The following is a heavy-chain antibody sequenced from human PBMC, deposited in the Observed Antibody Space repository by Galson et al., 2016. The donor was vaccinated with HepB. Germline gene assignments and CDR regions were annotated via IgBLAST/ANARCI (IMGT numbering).Heavy chain of an antibody. D-gene: IGHD2-8*01. J-gene: IGHJ3*02. CDR2: IDHSGST. CDR3: ARSGCSWTCAFDI. CDR1: GGSFNGYR. Sequence: SETLSLTCAVYGGSFNGYRWSWIRQPPGKGLEWIGEIDHSGSTNYNPSLKSRVTISVDTSKNQFSLKMSSVTAADTAVYYCARSGCSWTCAFDIWGQGTTVTVSS. V-gene: IGHV4-34*01.